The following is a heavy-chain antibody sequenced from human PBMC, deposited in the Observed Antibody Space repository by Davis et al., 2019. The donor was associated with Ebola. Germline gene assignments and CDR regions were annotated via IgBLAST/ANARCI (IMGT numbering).Heavy chain of an antibody. J-gene: IGHJ4*02. CDR1: GYTFTSYY. V-gene: IGHV1-46*01. CDR2: INPSGGST. Sequence: ASVKVSCKASGYTFTSYYMHWVRQAPGQGLEWMGIINPSGGSTSYAQKFQGRVTMTRDTSISTAYMELSRLRSDDTAVYYCAREYDSGIYSPGYWGQGTLVTVSS. D-gene: IGHD3-10*01. CDR3: AREYDSGIYSPGY.